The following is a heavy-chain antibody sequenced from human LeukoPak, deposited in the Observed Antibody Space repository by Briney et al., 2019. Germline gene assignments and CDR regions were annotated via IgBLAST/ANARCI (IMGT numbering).Heavy chain of an antibody. CDR2: ISSGGSII. J-gene: IGHJ4*02. D-gene: IGHD6-13*01. V-gene: IGHV3-11*01. CDR1: GFTFGDYY. Sequence: GGSLRLSCAVSGFTFGDYYMNWIRQAPGKGLEWVSYISSGGSIIYYADSVKGRFTISRDNAKNSLYLQMNSLRAEDTALYYCAKARGIAAAAYYFDYWGQGTLVTVSS. CDR3: AKARGIAAAAYYFDY.